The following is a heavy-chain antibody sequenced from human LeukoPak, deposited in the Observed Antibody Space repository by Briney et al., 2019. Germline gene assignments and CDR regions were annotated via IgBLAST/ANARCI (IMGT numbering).Heavy chain of an antibody. D-gene: IGHD5-12*01. CDR1: GFTFSTYA. J-gene: IGHJ4*02. V-gene: IGHV3-30-3*01. CDR3: ARDHYGGYAYSDY. CDR2: ISYDGTTK. Sequence: PGGSLRLSCAASGFTFSTYAMHWARQAPGKGLEWVAVISYDGTTKYHADSVKGRFTISRDNSKNTLYLQMNSLRAEDTAVYYCARDHYGGYAYSDYWGQGALVIVSS.